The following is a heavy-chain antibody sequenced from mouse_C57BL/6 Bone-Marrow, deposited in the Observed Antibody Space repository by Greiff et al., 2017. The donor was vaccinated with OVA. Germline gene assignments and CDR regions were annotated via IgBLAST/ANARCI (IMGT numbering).Heavy chain of an antibody. Sequence: VQVVESGAELARPGASVKMSCKASGYTFTSYTIHWVNQRPGQGLEWIGYIDPTNDYTNYNQKFKGKATLTADKSSSTAYMQLSSLTSEDSAVYYCTRGYYFDYWGQGTTLTVSS. J-gene: IGHJ2*01. V-gene: IGHV1-4*01. CDR3: TRGYYFDY. CDR2: IDPTNDYT. CDR1: GYTFTSYT.